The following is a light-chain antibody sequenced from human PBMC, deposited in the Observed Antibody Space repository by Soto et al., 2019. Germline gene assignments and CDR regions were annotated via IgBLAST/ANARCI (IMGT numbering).Light chain of an antibody. CDR2: AAS. J-gene: IGKJ3*01. V-gene: IGKV1-6*01. Sequence: AIQMTQSPSSLSASVGDRVTITCRSSQGIRNDLGWYQQKPGKAPKLLIYAASTLQSGVPSRFSGSGSDTDFTLTISSLQPEDFATYYCLQDYNYPRTFGPGTNVDIK. CDR1: QGIRND. CDR3: LQDYNYPRT.